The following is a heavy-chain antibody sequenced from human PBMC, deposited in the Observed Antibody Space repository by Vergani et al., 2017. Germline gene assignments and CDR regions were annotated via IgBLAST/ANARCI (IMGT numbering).Heavy chain of an antibody. CDR1: GFIFSNYW. D-gene: IGHD6-13*01. J-gene: IGHJ6*02. CDR3: ARDALYSSSWPYYYYGMDV. CDR2: IRQDGSEK. V-gene: IGHV3-7*01. Sequence: EVQLVESGGGLVQPGGSLRLSCAASGFIFSNYWMSWVRQAPGKGLEWVANIRQDGSEKYYVDSLKGRLTISRDNAKNSLYLQMNSLRAGDTAVYYCARDALYSSSWPYYYYGMDVWGQGTTVTVSS.